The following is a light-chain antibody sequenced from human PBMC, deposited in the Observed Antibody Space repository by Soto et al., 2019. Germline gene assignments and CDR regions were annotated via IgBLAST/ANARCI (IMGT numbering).Light chain of an antibody. J-gene: IGLJ2*01. CDR3: AAWDSNLGGPA. CDR2: RNN. CDR1: SSNIGSKY. Sequence: QSVLTQPPSASGTPGQRVTISCSGSSSNIGSKYVYWYQQLPGTAPKLLMYRNNQRPSGVPDRFSGSKSGTSASLAISGLRSEDEADYHCAAWDSNLGGPAFGGGTKLNAL. V-gene: IGLV1-47*01.